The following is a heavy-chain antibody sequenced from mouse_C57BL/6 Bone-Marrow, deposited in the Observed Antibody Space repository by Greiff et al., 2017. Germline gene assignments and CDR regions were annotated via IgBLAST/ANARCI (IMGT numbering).Heavy chain of an antibody. D-gene: IGHD1-1*01. CDR2: ISYDGSN. V-gene: IGHV3-6*01. CDR3: ARVRGCITTVVAPFGY. J-gene: IGHJ2*01. Sequence: EVKLMESGPGLVKPSQSLSLTCSVTGYSITSGYYWNWIRQFPGNKLEWMGYISYDGSNNYNPPLKNRISITTDTSKNQLFLKLNSVTTEDTSTYYCARVRGCITTVVAPFGYWGQGTTRTVSS. CDR1: GYSITSGYY.